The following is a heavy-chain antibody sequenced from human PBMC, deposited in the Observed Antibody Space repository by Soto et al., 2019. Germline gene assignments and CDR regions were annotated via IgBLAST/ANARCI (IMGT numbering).Heavy chain of an antibody. V-gene: IGHV3-21*01. D-gene: IGHD2-15*01. Sequence: EVQLVESGGGLVKPGGSLRLSCAASGFTFSTYTMNWVRQAPGQGLEWVSCISAKSKYIYYANSVQGRITSSRDDAQNSMIMQLSRLRAEDTAVYYCARTQSCDGGTCYSTPFDYWGRGTLVTVSS. CDR2: ISAKSKYI. CDR1: GFTFSTYT. CDR3: ARTQSCDGGTCYSTPFDY. J-gene: IGHJ4*02.